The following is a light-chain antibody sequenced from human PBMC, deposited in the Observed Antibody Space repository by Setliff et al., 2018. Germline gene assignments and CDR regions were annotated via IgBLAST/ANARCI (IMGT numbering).Light chain of an antibody. CDR2: RNN. CDR3: ATWDDSLSADV. J-gene: IGLJ1*01. V-gene: IGLV1-47*01. CDR1: TSNIEKNF. Sequence: QSVLTQPPSASGTPGQSVTISCSGSTSNIEKNFVYWYQQVPGTVPKLLIYRNNQRPSGVSDRFSGSKSGTSASLAISGLRSEDGADYYCATWDDSLSADVFGTGTKVTVL.